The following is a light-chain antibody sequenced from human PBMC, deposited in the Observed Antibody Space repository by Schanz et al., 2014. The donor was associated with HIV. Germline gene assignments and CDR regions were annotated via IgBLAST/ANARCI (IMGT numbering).Light chain of an antibody. Sequence: QSALTQPASVSGSPGQSITISCTGTSSDVGAYDRVSWYQQYPGKAPKLMIYDVNNRPSGVSNRFSGSKSGNTASLTISGLQAEDEADYYCCSYAGSYTFVVFGGGTKLTVL. J-gene: IGLJ2*01. CDR1: SSDVGAYDR. V-gene: IGLV2-14*01. CDR3: CSYAGSYTFVV. CDR2: DVN.